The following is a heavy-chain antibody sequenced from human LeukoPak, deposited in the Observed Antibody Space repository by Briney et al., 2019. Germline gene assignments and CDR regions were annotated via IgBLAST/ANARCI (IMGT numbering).Heavy chain of an antibody. CDR3: AKSRGEQLYFRDFDY. V-gene: IGHV3-30*02. D-gene: IGHD1/OR15-1a*01. CDR1: GFTFSRFG. CDR2: IRYDGTNK. J-gene: IGHJ4*02. Sequence: PGGSLRLSCAASGFTFSRFGMHWVRQAPGKGPQWVAFIRYDGTNKFYADSVKGRFTMSRDDPKNTLYLQMNSLSAEDTAVYYCAKSRGEQLYFRDFDYWGRGTLVTVAS.